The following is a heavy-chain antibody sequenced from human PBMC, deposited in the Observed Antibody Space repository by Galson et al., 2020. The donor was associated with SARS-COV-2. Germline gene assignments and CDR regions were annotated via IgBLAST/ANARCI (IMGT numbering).Heavy chain of an antibody. CDR3: ARCGGTSRVSSDF. CDR2: VNHSGDT. CDR1: GDSITGGYY. Sequence: SETLSLTCAVLSGDSITGGYYWGWLRPPPGQGLEWIGSVNHSGDTYYNPSLKSRVTISVDTSKNQFPLKLRSVTAADTAVYYCARCGGTSRVSSDFWGQGTLVTVSS. V-gene: IGHV4-38-2*01. J-gene: IGHJ4*02. D-gene: IGHD3-10*01.